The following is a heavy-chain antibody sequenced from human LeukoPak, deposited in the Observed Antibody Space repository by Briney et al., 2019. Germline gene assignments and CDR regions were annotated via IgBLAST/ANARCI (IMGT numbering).Heavy chain of an antibody. V-gene: IGHV1-18*01. CDR1: GYTFTSYG. CDR3: ARTPPTSETAAGSFDY. J-gene: IGHJ4*02. D-gene: IGHD6-13*01. CDR2: ISAYNGNT. Sequence: ASVKVSCKASGYTFTSYGISWVRQAPGQGLEWMGWISAYNGNTNYAQKLQGRVTMTTDTSTSTAYMELRSLRSDDTAGYYCARTPPTSETAAGSFDYWGQGTLVTVSS.